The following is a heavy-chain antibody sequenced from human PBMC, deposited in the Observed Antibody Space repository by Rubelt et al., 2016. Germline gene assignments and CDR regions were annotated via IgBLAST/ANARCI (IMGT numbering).Heavy chain of an antibody. D-gene: IGHD3-16*01. CDR3: ARYLGGRGDYAY. CDR1: GYTSTGYY. Sequence: QVQLVQSGAEVKKPGASVKVSCKASGYTSTGYYMYWVRQAPGQGLEWMGLINPNSGGTNNGRKRQGRVNMTTGKSTSTAYMELRSLRSDDAAVCYCARYLGGRGDYAYWGQGTLVTVSS. V-gene: IGHV1-2*06. J-gene: IGHJ4*02. CDR2: INPNSGGT.